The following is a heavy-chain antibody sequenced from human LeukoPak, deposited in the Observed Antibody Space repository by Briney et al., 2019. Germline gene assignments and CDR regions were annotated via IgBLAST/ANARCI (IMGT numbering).Heavy chain of an antibody. CDR2: INSDGSST. CDR1: GFTFSSYW. Sequence: GGSLRLSCAASGFTFSSYWMHWVRQAPGKGLVWVSRINSDGSSTSYADSVKGRFTISRDNAKNTLYLQMHSLRPEDTAVYYCTKDAENDFWRGYRLDYWGQGTLVTVSS. J-gene: IGHJ4*01. D-gene: IGHD3-3*01. CDR3: TKDAENDFWRGYRLDY. V-gene: IGHV3-74*01.